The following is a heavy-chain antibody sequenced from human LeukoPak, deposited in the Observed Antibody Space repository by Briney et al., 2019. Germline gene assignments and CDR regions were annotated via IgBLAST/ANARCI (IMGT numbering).Heavy chain of an antibody. J-gene: IGHJ6*03. CDR1: GFTFSSYA. Sequence: PGGSLRLSCAASGFTFSSYAISWVRQAPGQGLEWMGGIIPIYGTANYAQKFQGRVTITADESTSTAYMELSSLRSEDTAVYYCARDSREVVVTPLYYMDVWGKGTTVIVSS. V-gene: IGHV1-69*01. D-gene: IGHD4-23*01. CDR3: ARDSREVVVTPLYYMDV. CDR2: IIPIYGTA.